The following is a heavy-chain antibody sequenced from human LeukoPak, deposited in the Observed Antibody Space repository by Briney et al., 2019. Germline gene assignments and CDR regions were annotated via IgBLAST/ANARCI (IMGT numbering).Heavy chain of an antibody. V-gene: IGHV3-23*01. CDR3: AKFGYSSGWYENYFDY. CDR1: GFTFSSYA. CDR2: ISGNGGST. Sequence: GGSLRLSCAASGFTFSSYAMHWVRQAPGKVLEWVSAISGNGGSTNYADSVKGRFTISRDNSKNTLYLQVNSLRAEDTAVYYCAKFGYSSGWYENYFDYWGQGTLVTVSS. D-gene: IGHD6-19*01. J-gene: IGHJ4*02.